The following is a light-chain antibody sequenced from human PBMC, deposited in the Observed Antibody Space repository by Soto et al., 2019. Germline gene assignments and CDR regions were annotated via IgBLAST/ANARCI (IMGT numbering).Light chain of an antibody. CDR3: SSYTSSSTVV. Sequence: QSALTQPASVSGSPGQSITISCTGTSSDVGGYDYVSWYQQHPGKAPKLMIYNIRNRPSGVSNRLSGSKAGNTASLTISGLQAEYEDAYYCSSYTSSSTVVFGGGTKLTVL. CDR1: SSDVGGYDY. V-gene: IGLV2-14*01. J-gene: IGLJ2*01. CDR2: NIR.